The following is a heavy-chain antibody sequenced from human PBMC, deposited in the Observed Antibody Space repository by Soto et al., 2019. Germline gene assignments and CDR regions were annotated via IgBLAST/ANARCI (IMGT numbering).Heavy chain of an antibody. CDR1: GFTFTSSA. Sequence: SVKVSCTASGFTFTSSAVQWVRQARGQRLEWIGWIVVGSGNTNYAQKFQERVTITRDMSTSTAYMELSSLRSEDTAVYYCAAGEYSSSLEFDYWGQGTLVTVSS. J-gene: IGHJ4*02. D-gene: IGHD6-6*01. CDR2: IVVGSGNT. V-gene: IGHV1-58*01. CDR3: AAGEYSSSLEFDY.